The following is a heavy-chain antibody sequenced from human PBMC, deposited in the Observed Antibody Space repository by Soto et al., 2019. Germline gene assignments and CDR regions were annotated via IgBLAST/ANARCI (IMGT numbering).Heavy chain of an antibody. D-gene: IGHD3-3*01. CDR2: ISWDGGST. CDR1: GFTFDDYA. CDR3: AKLLGAGYYGAFDI. V-gene: IGHV3-43D*04. J-gene: IGHJ3*02. Sequence: QSGGSLRLSCAASGFTFDDYAMHWVRQAPGKGLEWVSLISWDGGSTYYADSVKGRFTISRDNSKNSLYLQMNSLRAEDTALYYCAKLLGAGYYGAFDIWGQGTMVTVSS.